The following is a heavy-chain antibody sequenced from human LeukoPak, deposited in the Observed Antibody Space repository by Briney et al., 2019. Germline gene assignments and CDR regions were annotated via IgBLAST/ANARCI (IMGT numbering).Heavy chain of an antibody. CDR3: AKLKYDSSGYYLDY. D-gene: IGHD3-22*01. Sequence: GGSLRLSCAASGFTFSSYAMSWVRQAPGKGLEWVSAISGSGGSTYYADSVKGRFTISRDNSKNTLYLQMNSLRAEDTAVYYCAKLKYDSSGYYLDYWGQGTLVTVSS. CDR2: ISGSGGST. V-gene: IGHV3-23*01. CDR1: GFTFSSYA. J-gene: IGHJ4*02.